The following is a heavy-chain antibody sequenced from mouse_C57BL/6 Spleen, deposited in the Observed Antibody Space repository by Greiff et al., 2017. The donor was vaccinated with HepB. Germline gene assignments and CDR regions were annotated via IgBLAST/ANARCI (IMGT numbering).Heavy chain of an antibody. J-gene: IGHJ3*01. D-gene: IGHD2-4*01. Sequence: EVQRVESGPGLVKPSQSLSLTCSVTGYSITSGYYWNWIRQFPGNKLEWMGYISYDGSNNYNPSLKNRISITRDTSKNQFFLKLNSVTTEDTATYYCARSIYYDYDRAYWGQGTLVTVSA. V-gene: IGHV3-6*01. CDR1: GYSITSGYY. CDR2: ISYDGSN. CDR3: ARSIYYDYDRAY.